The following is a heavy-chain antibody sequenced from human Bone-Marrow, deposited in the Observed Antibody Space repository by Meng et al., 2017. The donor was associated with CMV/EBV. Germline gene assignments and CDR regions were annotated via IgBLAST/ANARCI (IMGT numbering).Heavy chain of an antibody. CDR2: ISSSSSYI. CDR1: GFTFSSYE. Sequence: GGSLRLSCAASGFTFSSYEMNWVRQAPGKGLEWVSSISSSSSYIYYADSVKGRFTISRDNAKNSLYLQMNSLRAEDTAVYYCARDQGYGYGDYWGQGTLVTVSS. J-gene: IGHJ4*02. CDR3: ARDQGYGYGDY. V-gene: IGHV3-21*01. D-gene: IGHD5-12*01.